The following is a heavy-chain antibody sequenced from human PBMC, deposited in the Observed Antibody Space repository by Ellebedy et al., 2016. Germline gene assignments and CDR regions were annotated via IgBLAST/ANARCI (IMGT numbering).Heavy chain of an antibody. D-gene: IGHD3-10*01. J-gene: IGHJ5*02. CDR2: INHSGNT. CDR1: GGSFSGYY. Sequence: SETLSLTXVVYGGSFSGYYWSWIRQPPGKGLEWIGEINHSGNTNYNPSLKSRVTMSLDTSKNQFSLKLSSVTAADTAVYYCARDKDYSSTKGGFDPWGQGTLVTVSS. V-gene: IGHV4-34*01. CDR3: ARDKDYSSTKGGFDP.